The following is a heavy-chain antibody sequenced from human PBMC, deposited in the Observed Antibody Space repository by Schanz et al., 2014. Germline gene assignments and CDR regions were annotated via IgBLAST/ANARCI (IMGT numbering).Heavy chain of an antibody. D-gene: IGHD3-10*01. CDR3: GRGFSRSYIDF. CDR2: IIPIHGIV. CDR1: GYTFTSYG. Sequence: VQLVQSGAEVKRPGASVKVSCKASGYTFTSYGINWLRQAPGQGLEWMGRIIPIHGIVNYAQRFQDRVRITADKSTSTAYMELSSLRSDDTAVYYCGRGFSRSYIDFWGQGTLITVSS. V-gene: IGHV1-69*09. J-gene: IGHJ4*02.